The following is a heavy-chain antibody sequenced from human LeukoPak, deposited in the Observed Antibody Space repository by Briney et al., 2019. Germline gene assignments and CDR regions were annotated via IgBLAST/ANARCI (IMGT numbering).Heavy chain of an antibody. D-gene: IGHD3-9*01. V-gene: IGHV3-11*04. CDR1: GFTFSDPY. CDR3: ARTARYLDY. CDR2: ISGSGTDI. Sequence: GGSLRLSCEASGFTFSDPYMSWIRQAPGKGLECLSYISGSGTDINYADSVRGRFTISRDNAKNLLYLQMNDLRVEDTAVYYCARTARYLDYWGQGTLVTVSS. J-gene: IGHJ4*02.